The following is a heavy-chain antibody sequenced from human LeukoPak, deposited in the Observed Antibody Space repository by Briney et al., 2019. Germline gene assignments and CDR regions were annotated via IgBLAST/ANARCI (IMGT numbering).Heavy chain of an antibody. V-gene: IGHV1-8*03. J-gene: IGHJ3*02. CDR1: GYTLTSYD. CDR2: MNPNSGNT. Sequence: ASVKVSCKASGYTLTSYDINWVRQATGQGLEWMGWMNPNSGNTGYAQKFQGRVTITRNTSISTAYMELSSLRSEDTAVYYCARPVAGNAFDIWGQGTMVTVSS. D-gene: IGHD6-19*01. CDR3: ARPVAGNAFDI.